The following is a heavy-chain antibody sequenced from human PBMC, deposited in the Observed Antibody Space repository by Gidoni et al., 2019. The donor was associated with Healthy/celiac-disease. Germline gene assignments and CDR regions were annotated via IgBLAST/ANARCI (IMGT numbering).Heavy chain of an antibody. D-gene: IGHD5-12*01. Sequence: QVQLVESGGGVVQPGRSVRLSCAASGVTFSSHGMHWVRQAPGKGLEWVAVISYDGSNKYYADSVKGRFTISRDNSKNTLYLQMNSLRAEDTAVYYCAKDSQGGDIVATMLFDYWGQGTLVTVSS. V-gene: IGHV3-30*18. CDR1: GVTFSSHG. CDR2: ISYDGSNK. J-gene: IGHJ4*02. CDR3: AKDSQGGDIVATMLFDY.